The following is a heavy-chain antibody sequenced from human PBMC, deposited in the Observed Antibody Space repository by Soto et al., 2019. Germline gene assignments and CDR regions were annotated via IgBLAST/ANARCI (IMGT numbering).Heavy chain of an antibody. Sequence: VGSLRLSCAASGFTFSSYAMSWVRQAPGKGLEWVSAISGSGGSTYYADSVKGRFTISRDNSKNTLYLQMNSLRAEDTAVYYCTRGPRSKSTGTGAVWGQGPLVTGSP. D-gene: IGHD1-1*01. CDR2: ISGSGGST. CDR1: GFTFSSYA. J-gene: IGHJ4*02. V-gene: IGHV3-23*01. CDR3: TRGPRSKSTGTGAV.